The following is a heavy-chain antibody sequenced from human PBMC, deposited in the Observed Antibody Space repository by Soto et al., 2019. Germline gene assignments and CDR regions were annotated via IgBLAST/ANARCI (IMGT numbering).Heavy chain of an antibody. D-gene: IGHD3-22*01. Sequence: GGSLRLSCAASGFTFSSYAMSWVRQAPGKGLEWVSAISGSVGSTYYADSVKCRITISRDKSKNTLYLQRNSLRAQDTCVCYCTKGVFPRRDYYDSSCYYNWSQGTLVTVSS. CDR1: GFTFSSYA. CDR3: TKGVFPRRDYYDSSCYYN. CDR2: ISGSVGST. J-gene: IGHJ4*02. V-gene: IGHV3-23*01.